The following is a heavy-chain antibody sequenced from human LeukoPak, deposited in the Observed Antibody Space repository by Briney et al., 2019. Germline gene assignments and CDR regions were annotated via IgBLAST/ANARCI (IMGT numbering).Heavy chain of an antibody. CDR3: ARGSPLSYYFDY. CDR1: GFTFSTYA. CDR2: ISTSGDTT. J-gene: IGHJ4*02. V-gene: IGHV3-23*01. D-gene: IGHD2-21*01. Sequence: GESLRLSCAASGFTFSTYAMHWVRQAPGKGLEWVSIISTSGDTTYYAGSVKGRFTISTHNSKNTLFLQMNSLRAEDTAVYYCARGSPLSYYFDYWGQGTLVTVSS.